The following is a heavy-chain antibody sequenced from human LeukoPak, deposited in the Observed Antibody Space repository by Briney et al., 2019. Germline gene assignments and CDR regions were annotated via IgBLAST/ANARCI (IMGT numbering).Heavy chain of an antibody. D-gene: IGHD1-26*01. V-gene: IGHV3-21*01. Sequence: GSLRLSCAASGFTFSSYSMNWVRQAPGKGLEWVSSISSSSSYIYYADSVKGRFTISRDNAKNSLYLQMNSLRAEDTAVYYCARDKLVGDSYFEYWGQGTLVTVSS. CDR3: ARDKLVGDSYFEY. CDR2: ISSSSSYI. CDR1: GFTFSSYS. J-gene: IGHJ4*02.